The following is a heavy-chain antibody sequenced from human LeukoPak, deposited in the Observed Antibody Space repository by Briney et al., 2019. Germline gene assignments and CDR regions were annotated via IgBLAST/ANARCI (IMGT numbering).Heavy chain of an antibody. V-gene: IGHV1-18*01. CDR2: ISAYNGNT. Sequence: ASVKVSCKASGYTFTSYDINWVRQAPGQGLEWMGWISAYNGNTNYAQKLQGRVTMTTDTSTSTAYMELRSLRSDDTAVYYCARRSFGEFYIDYWGQGTLVTVSS. D-gene: IGHD3-10*01. CDR3: ARRSFGEFYIDY. CDR1: GYTFTSYD. J-gene: IGHJ4*02.